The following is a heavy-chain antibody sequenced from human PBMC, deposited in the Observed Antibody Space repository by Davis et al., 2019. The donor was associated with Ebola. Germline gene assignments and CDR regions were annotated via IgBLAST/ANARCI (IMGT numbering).Heavy chain of an antibody. CDR3: AKDMGDEGLIDY. CDR1: GFTFSSYA. D-gene: IGHD1-26*01. V-gene: IGHV3-23*01. J-gene: IGHJ4*02. CDR2: ILGSGGST. Sequence: GESLKISCAASGFTFSSYAMSWVRQAPGKGLEWVSLILGSGGSTYYADSVKGRFTISRDNSKNTLYLQMNSLRAEDTALYYCAKDMGDEGLIDYWGQGTLVTVSS.